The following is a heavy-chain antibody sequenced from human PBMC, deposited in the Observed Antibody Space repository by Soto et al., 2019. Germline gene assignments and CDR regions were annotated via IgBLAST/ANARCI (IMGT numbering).Heavy chain of an antibody. J-gene: IGHJ4*02. Sequence: ASVKVSCKASGYTFTGYYMHWVRQAPGQGLEWMGWINPNSGGTNYAQKFQGRVTITADKSTSTAYMELSSLRSEDTAVYYCARAGRSLPSSGLFDYWGQGTLVTVSS. V-gene: IGHV1-2*02. CDR3: ARAGRSLPSSGLFDY. CDR2: INPNSGGT. CDR1: GYTFTGYY. D-gene: IGHD3-22*01.